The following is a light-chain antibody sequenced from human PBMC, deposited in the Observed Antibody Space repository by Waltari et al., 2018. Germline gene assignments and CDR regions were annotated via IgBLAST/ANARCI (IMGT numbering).Light chain of an antibody. Sequence: QSVLTQPPSVSGAPGQRVTISCTGSSSNIGAGYDVHWYQQLPGTAPQLLVYGDNNRPSGVPDLFSGSKSGTSASLASTGLQAEDEADYYCQSYDSRLAVVFGGGTKVTVL. CDR1: SSNIGAGYD. V-gene: IGLV1-40*01. J-gene: IGLJ2*01. CDR2: GDN. CDR3: QSYDSRLAVV.